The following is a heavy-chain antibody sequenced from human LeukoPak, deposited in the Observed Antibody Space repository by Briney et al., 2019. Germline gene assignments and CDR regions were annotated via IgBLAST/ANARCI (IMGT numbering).Heavy chain of an antibody. Sequence: ASVKVSCKASGYIFTGYYMHWVRQAPGQGLEWMGWINPNRGGTNYAQKFQGRVTMTRDTSINTAYMELSRRTSDDTALYYCARDVDHDDSTGKGLVDFWGQGTMVTVSS. D-gene: IGHD4-11*01. CDR3: ARDVDHDDSTGKGLVDF. CDR2: INPNRGGT. CDR1: GYIFTGYY. J-gene: IGHJ3*01. V-gene: IGHV1-2*02.